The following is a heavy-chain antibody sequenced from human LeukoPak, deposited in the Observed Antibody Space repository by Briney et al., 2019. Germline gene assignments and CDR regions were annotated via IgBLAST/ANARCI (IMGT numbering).Heavy chain of an antibody. CDR1: GYSISSGHY. CDR3: ARDSRFGELLWHWFDP. V-gene: IGHV4-38-2*02. D-gene: IGHD3-10*01. Sequence: SETLSLTCTVSGYSISSGHYWGWIRQPPGKGLGWIGSMNHSGSTYYNPPLKSRITIPEDTSKNQFSLKLRSVTAADTAVYYCARDSRFGELLWHWFDPWGQGTLVTVSS. J-gene: IGHJ5*02. CDR2: MNHSGST.